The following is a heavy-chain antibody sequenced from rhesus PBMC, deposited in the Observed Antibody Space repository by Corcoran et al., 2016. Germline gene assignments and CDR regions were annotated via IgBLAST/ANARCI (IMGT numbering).Heavy chain of an antibody. CDR3: AKAITSPNYHGLDS. J-gene: IGHJ6*01. CDR1: GFTFSNYS. D-gene: IGHD3-28*01. V-gene: IGHV3-13*01. CDR2: IKNKANSYTT. Sequence: EVQLVESGGGLVQPGGSLRLSCAASGFTFSNYSIHWVRQAQGKGLEWVGLIKNKANSYTTEYVAAVKGRFTISRDDSKNMLYLQMSSLKTEDTALYFCAKAITSPNYHGLDSWGQGVVVTVSS.